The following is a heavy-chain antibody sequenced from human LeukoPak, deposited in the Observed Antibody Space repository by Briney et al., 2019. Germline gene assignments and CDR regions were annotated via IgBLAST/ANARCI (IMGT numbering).Heavy chain of an antibody. D-gene: IGHD6-6*01. CDR3: ARGVVAARLYNWFDP. J-gene: IGHJ5*02. CDR1: GGTFISYA. V-gene: IGHV1-69*05. CDR2: IIPIFGTA. Sequence: GSSVKVSCKASGGTFISYAISWVRQAPGQGLEWMGGIIPIFGTANYAQKFQGRVTITTDESTSTAYMELSSLRSEDTAVYYCARGVVAARLYNWFDPWGQGTLVTVSS.